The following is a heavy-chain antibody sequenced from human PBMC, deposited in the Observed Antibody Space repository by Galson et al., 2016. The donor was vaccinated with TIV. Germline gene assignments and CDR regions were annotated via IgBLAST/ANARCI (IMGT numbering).Heavy chain of an antibody. V-gene: IGHV3-7*01. D-gene: IGHD3-9*01. CDR2: IKHNGTER. CDR3: ARVGAYYGILTGYDWMFFVDY. Sequence: SLRLSCAASGFTFSNYWMSWVRRAPGKGLEWVANIKHNGTERHYVDSLKGRFTISRDNAKNSLYLQMNSLRAEDTAVYYCARVGAYYGILTGYDWMFFVDYWGQGTLVAVSS. CDR1: GFTFSNYW. J-gene: IGHJ4*02.